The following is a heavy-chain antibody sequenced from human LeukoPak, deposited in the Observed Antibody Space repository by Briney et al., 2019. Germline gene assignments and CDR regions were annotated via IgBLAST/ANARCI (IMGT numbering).Heavy chain of an antibody. CDR3: ARAPDYGDYVSWFDP. D-gene: IGHD4-17*01. V-gene: IGHV1-2*02. J-gene: IGHJ5*02. CDR2: INPNSGDT. CDR1: RYSFTGYY. Sequence: AAVKVPRKASRYSFTGYYMHGVRQAPGQGREWMGWINPNSGDTNYAQKCQGRVTMARDTSISKAYMELSRLRSTAAAVYDCARAPDYGDYVSWFDPWGQGTLVAVSS.